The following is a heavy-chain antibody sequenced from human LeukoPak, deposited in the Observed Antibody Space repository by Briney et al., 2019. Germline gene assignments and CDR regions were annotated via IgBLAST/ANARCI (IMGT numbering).Heavy chain of an antibody. CDR1: GGTFSSYP. J-gene: IGHJ4*02. CDR2: INLISGTT. V-gene: IGHV1-69*13. Sequence: SVKVSCKASGGTFSSYPISWVRQAPGQGLEWMGEINLISGTTNHGQKFQGRVTITADESTDTAYMELSSLRSEDTAKYYCARGRYCSSASCPFDYWGQGTLVTVSS. D-gene: IGHD2-2*01. CDR3: ARGRYCSSASCPFDY.